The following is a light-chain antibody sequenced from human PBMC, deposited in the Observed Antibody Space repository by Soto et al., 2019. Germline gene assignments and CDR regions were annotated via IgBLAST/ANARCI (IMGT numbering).Light chain of an antibody. CDR1: QDIKNY. CDR3: QQYDNLPLT. J-gene: IGKJ4*01. Sequence: DIQMTQSPSSLSASVGDTVTITCRASQDIKNYLNWYQQKSGKAPKLLIYDASDLETGVPSRFSGSGSGTDFTFTINSLQPEDIATYYCQQYDNLPLTFGGGTKVDIK. V-gene: IGKV1-33*01. CDR2: DAS.